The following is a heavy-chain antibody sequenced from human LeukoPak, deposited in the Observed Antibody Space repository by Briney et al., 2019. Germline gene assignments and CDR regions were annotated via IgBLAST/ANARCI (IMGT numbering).Heavy chain of an antibody. V-gene: IGHV3-23*01. CDR3: VKGITGFDY. J-gene: IGHJ4*02. Sequence: GGSLRLSCAASGFTLSSSGMSWVRQAPGKGLEWVSGISSGTGSTYYADSVKGRFTISRDTSKNTLYLQINSLRGEDTAVYYCVKGITGFDYWGREPWSPSPQ. D-gene: IGHD3-16*01. CDR1: GFTLSSSG. CDR2: ISSGTGST.